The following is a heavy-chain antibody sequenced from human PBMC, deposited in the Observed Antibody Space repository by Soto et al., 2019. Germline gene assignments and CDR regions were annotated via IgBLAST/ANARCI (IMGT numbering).Heavy chain of an antibody. D-gene: IGHD6-6*01. CDR3: ARDRSIAGRNYHYGMDV. CDR1: GFNVSTDN. J-gene: IGHJ6*02. CDR2: IYSGGNK. V-gene: IGHV3-53*01. Sequence: SGGSLRLSCAASGFNVSTDNMSWVRQAPGQGLEWVSVIYSGGNKFYAESVKGRFTISRDNSKNTLYLQMNRVRVEDTAVYYCARDRSIAGRNYHYGMDVWGQGTTVTVSS.